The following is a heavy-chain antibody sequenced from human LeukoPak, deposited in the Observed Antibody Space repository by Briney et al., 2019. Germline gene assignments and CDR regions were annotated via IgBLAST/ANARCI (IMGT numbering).Heavy chain of an antibody. D-gene: IGHD3-22*01. Sequence: ASVKLSCKVSGYTFSSYGISWVRQAPGRGREGRVWISAYSGNTNYTQKLQGRVTMTADTSKSTAYMQLSSLRSDHTAVYYSARDEANNYYDSSALFGRFDPWGQGTLVTVSS. CDR1: GYTFSSYG. CDR2: ISAYSGNT. CDR3: ARDEANNYYDSSALFGRFDP. J-gene: IGHJ5*02. V-gene: IGHV1-18*01.